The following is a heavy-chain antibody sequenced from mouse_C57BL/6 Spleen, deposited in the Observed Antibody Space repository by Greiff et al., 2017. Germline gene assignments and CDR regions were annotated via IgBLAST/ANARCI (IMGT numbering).Heavy chain of an antibody. CDR2: IDPETGGT. Sequence: QVQLQQSGAELVRPGASVTLSCKASGYTFTDYEMHWVKQTPVHGLEWIGAIDPETGGTAYNQKFKGKAILTADKSSSTAYMALRSLTSEDSAVYYCTRGDYYYAMDYWGQGTSVTVSS. CDR3: TRGDYYYAMDY. J-gene: IGHJ4*01. V-gene: IGHV1-15*01. D-gene: IGHD2-13*01. CDR1: GYTFTDYE.